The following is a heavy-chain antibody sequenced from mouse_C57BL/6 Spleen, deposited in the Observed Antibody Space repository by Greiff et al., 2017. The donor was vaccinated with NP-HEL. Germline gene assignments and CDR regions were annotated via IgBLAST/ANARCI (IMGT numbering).Heavy chain of an antibody. Sequence: VQLQQSGAELVRPGTSVKVSCKASGYAFTNYLIEWVKQRPGQGLEWIGVINPGSGGTNYNEKFKGKATLTADKSSSTAYMQLSSLTSEDSAVYFCARSAHYGSSYPAWFAYWGQGTLVTVSA. CDR2: INPGSGGT. CDR1: GYAFTNYL. V-gene: IGHV1-54*01. CDR3: ARSAHYGSSYPAWFAY. J-gene: IGHJ3*01. D-gene: IGHD1-1*01.